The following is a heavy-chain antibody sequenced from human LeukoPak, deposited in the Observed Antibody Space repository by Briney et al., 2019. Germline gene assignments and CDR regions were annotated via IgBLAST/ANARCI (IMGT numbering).Heavy chain of an antibody. D-gene: IGHD4-23*01. J-gene: IGHJ6*02. Sequence: PSQTLSLSCTVSGGSISSGGYYWSWIRQHPGKGLEWIGYIYYSGSTYYHPSLKRRLTISVDTPKNHFSLNLSSVTAADTAVYYCAREGSDLGYGGNSDHEYYYYGMDVCGQGTTVTVSS. CDR3: AREGSDLGYGGNSDHEYYYYGMDV. CDR2: IYYSGST. V-gene: IGHV4-31*03. CDR1: GGSISSGGYY.